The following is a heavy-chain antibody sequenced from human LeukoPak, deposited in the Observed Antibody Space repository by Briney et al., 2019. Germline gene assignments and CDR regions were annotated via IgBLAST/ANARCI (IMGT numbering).Heavy chain of an antibody. CDR2: INHSGST. CDR1: GGSFSGYY. V-gene: IGHV4-34*01. J-gene: IGHJ4*02. Sequence: SETLSLTCAVYGGSFSGYYWSWIRQPPGNGVKWIGEINHSGSTTYNPALKSRVTISVDTSKNQFSLKLSSVTAADTAVYYCASRVYWGQGTLVTVSS. CDR3: ASRVY.